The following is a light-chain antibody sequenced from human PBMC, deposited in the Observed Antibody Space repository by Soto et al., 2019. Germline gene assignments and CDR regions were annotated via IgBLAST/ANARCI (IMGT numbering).Light chain of an antibody. CDR2: DAS. Sequence: EIVLTQSPGTLSLSPGERATLSCRVSQSVSSYLAWYQQKPGQAPRLLIYDASNRATGIPARFSGSGSGTDFTLTISSLEPEDFATYYCQHYNSYSEAFGQGTRWIS. CDR1: QSVSSY. CDR3: QHYNSYSEA. V-gene: IGKV3-11*01. J-gene: IGKJ1*01.